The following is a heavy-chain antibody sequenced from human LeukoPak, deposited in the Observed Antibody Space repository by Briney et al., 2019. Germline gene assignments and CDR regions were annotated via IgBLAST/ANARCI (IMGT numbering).Heavy chain of an antibody. CDR3: AREGYYYGSGSYDY. CDR1: GGSISSYY. CDR2: IYTSGST. J-gene: IGHJ4*02. V-gene: IGHV4-4*07. Sequence: SETLSLTCTVSGGSISSYYWSWIRQPAGKGLEWIGRIYTSGSTNYNPSLESRVTMSVDTSKNQFSLKLSSVTAADTAVYYCAREGYYYGSGSYDYWGQGTLVTVSS. D-gene: IGHD3-10*01.